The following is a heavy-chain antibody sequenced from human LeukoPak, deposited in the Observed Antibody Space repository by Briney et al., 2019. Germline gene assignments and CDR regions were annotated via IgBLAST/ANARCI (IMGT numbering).Heavy chain of an antibody. V-gene: IGHV1-69*05. D-gene: IGHD3-3*01. CDR3: ARDYDFWSGYYFDY. J-gene: IGHJ4*02. Sequence: SVKVSCKASGYTFTGYYMHWVRQAPGQGLEWMGRIIPIFGTANYAQKFQGRVTITTDESTSTAYMELSSLRSEDTAVYYCARDYDFWSGYYFDYWGQGTLVTVSS. CDR1: GYTFTGYY. CDR2: IIPIFGTA.